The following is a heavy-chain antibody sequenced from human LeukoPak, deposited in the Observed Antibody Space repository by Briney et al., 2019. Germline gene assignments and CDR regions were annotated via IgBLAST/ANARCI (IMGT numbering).Heavy chain of an antibody. Sequence: GGSLRLSCAASGFTFSSYAMHWVRQAPGKGLEWVAVISYDGSNKYYADSVKGRFTISRDNSKNTLYLQMNSLRAGDTAVYYCARELPSSSSGWYADDAFDIWGQGTMVTVSS. CDR3: ARELPSSSSGWYADDAFDI. D-gene: IGHD6-19*01. J-gene: IGHJ3*02. V-gene: IGHV3-30*04. CDR2: ISYDGSNK. CDR1: GFTFSSYA.